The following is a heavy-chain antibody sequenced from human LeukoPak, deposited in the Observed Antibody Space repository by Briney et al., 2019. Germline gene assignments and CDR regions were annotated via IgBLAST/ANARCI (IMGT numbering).Heavy chain of an antibody. CDR2: ISAYNGNT. D-gene: IGHD2-21*02. CDR1: GYTFTSYG. V-gene: IGHV1-18*01. Sequence: ASVKVSCKASGYTFTSYGISWVRQAPGQGLEWMGWISAYNGNTNYAQKLQGRVTMTTDTSTSTAYMELRSLRSDDTAVYYCARDLAARTYCGGDCYSGISNHWGQGTLVTVSS. CDR3: ARDLAARTYCGGDCYSGISNH. J-gene: IGHJ5*02.